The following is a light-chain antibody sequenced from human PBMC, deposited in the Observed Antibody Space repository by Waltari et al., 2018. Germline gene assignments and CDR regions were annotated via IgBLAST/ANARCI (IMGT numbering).Light chain of an antibody. V-gene: IGKV3-20*01. CDR1: QSVGSSS. CDR2: GAS. J-gene: IGKJ1*01. Sequence: DIVLTQSPGTASLSPGERVTLSCRASQSVGSSSLAWYQQKPGQAPRLVIYGASRRATGIPDRFSGSGSGTDFSLTISRLEPEDFAVYYCQQHGTLPATFGQGTKVEIK. CDR3: QQHGTLPAT.